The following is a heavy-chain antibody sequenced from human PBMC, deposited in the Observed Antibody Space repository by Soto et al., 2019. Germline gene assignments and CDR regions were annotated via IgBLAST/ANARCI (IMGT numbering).Heavy chain of an antibody. CDR2: IYPADSDT. V-gene: IGHV5-51*01. J-gene: IGHJ4*02. CDR1: GYSFTGYW. CDR3: ARQDGFGLYYFDY. D-gene: IGHD3-10*01. Sequence: GESLKISCAVSGYSFTGYWIAWVRQMPGKGLEWMGIIYPADSDTRYSPSFQGQVTISADKSISTAYLQWSSLKASDTAMYYCARQDGFGLYYFDYWGQGALVTSPQ.